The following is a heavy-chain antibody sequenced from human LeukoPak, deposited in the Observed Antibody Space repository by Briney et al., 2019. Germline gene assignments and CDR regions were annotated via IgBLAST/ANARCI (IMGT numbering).Heavy chain of an antibody. CDR1: GYTFTSYG. V-gene: IGHV1-2*02. CDR2: INPHGGVT. D-gene: IGHD3-16*01. CDR3: ARERTPIALKIMIIFDS. J-gene: IGHJ5*01. Sequence: WASAKVSCKASGYTFTSYGISWVRQAPGQGLEWMASINPHGGVTNSAQEFQGRVTVTRDASISTAYLELSGLRSDDTAVYYCARERTPIALKIMIIFDSWGQGTLITVSS.